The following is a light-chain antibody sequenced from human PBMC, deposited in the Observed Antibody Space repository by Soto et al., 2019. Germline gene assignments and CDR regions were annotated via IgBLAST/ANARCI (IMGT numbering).Light chain of an antibody. CDR3: SSYAGSNNPYV. V-gene: IGLV2-8*01. Sequence: QSALTQPPSASGSPGQSVTISCTGTSSDVGGYNYVSWYQQHPGSAPKLIIYEVTKRPSGVPDRFSGSKSGNTASLTVSGLQAADEADYYCSSYAGSNNPYVFGTGTKLTV. CDR2: EVT. J-gene: IGLJ1*01. CDR1: SSDVGGYNY.